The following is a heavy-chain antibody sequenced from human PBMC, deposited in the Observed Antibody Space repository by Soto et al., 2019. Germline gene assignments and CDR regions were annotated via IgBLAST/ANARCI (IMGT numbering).Heavy chain of an antibody. CDR3: AKGVSQYSPLALFYY. V-gene: IGHV3-23*01. Sequence: GGSLRLSCAASGFTFSSYAMSWVRQAPGKGLEWVSTISGSDGRTYSTDSVKGRLTISRDNSRNTAYLQMNSLRVEDTAVYYCAKGVSQYSPLALFYYWSRGTLVPVSS. D-gene: IGHD2-15*01. J-gene: IGHJ4*02. CDR1: GFTFSSYA. CDR2: ISGSDGRT.